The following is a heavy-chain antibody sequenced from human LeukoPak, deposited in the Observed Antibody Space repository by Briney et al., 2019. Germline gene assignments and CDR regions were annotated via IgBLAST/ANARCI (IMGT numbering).Heavy chain of an antibody. CDR2: IYPGDSDT. V-gene: IGHV5-51*01. J-gene: IGHJ4*02. CDR1: GYSFTSYW. CDR3: ATSWASGYSRYDY. Sequence: GESLKISCKGSGYSFTSYWIGWVRQMPGKGLEWMGIIYPGDSDTRYSPSFQGQVTISADKSISTAYLQWSSLKASDTDMYYCATSWASGYSRYDYWGQGTLVTVSS. D-gene: IGHD5-18*01.